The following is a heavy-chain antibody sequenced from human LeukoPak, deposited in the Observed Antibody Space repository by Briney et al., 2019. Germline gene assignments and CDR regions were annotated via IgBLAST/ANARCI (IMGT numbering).Heavy chain of an antibody. CDR3: ARDRHPPWY. Sequence: GGSLRLSCAASGFIFSSYSMNWVRQAPGKGLEWVSYISGSGSTLYYADSVKGRFTISRDNARNSLYLQLNSLRAEDTAVYYCARDRHPPWYWGQGALVTVSS. D-gene: IGHD1-14*01. CDR2: ISGSGSTL. J-gene: IGHJ4*02. CDR1: GFIFSSYS. V-gene: IGHV3-48*04.